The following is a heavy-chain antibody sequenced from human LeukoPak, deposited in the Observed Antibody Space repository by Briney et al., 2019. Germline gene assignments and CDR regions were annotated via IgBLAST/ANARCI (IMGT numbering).Heavy chain of an antibody. D-gene: IGHD6-19*01. CDR1: GGSFSGYY. J-gene: IGHJ4*02. Sequence: SETLSLTCAVSGGSFSGYYWSWIRQPPGKGLEWIGEINHSGSTNYNPSLKSRVTISVDTSKNQFSLKLSSVTAADTAVYYCARLPPVAGTAYWGQGTLVTVSS. V-gene: IGHV4-34*01. CDR3: ARLPPVAGTAY. CDR2: INHSGST.